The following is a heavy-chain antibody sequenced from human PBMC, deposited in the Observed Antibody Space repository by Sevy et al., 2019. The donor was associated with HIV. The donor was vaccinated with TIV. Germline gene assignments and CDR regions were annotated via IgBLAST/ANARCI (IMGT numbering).Heavy chain of an antibody. CDR2: IVVGSGNT. J-gene: IGHJ3*02. V-gene: IGHV1-58*02. CDR3: AAALLFEYSSSSGAFDI. Sequence: ASVKVSCKASGFTFTSSAMQWVRQARGQRLEWIGWIVVGSGNTNYAQKFQERVTITRDMSTSTAYMELSSLRSEDTAVYYCAAALLFEYSSSSGAFDIWGQGTMVTVSS. CDR1: GFTFTSSA. D-gene: IGHD6-6*01.